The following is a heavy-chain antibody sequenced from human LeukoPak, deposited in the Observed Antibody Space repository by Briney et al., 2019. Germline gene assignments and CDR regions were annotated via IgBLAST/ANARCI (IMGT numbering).Heavy chain of an antibody. CDR3: ARSGQYPRNPPNY. V-gene: IGHV4-39*01. J-gene: IGHJ4*02. CDR1: GGSISSSLYY. CDR2: IYYTGST. D-gene: IGHD2-2*01. Sequence: SETLSLTCTVSGGSISSSLYYWAWVRQPPGKGLEFIGSIYYTGSTYYNPSLKSRVTISVDTSKNQFSLKVSSVTAADTAVYYCARSGQYPRNPPNYWGQGALVTVSS.